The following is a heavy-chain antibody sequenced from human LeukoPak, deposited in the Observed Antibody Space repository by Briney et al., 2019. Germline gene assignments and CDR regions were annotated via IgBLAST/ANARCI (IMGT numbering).Heavy chain of an antibody. CDR3: ARHDYGDSNAFDI. CDR1: GGSISSSSYY. V-gene: IGHV4-39*01. J-gene: IGHJ3*02. CDR2: IYYSGST. D-gene: IGHD4-17*01. Sequence: SETLSLTCTVSGGSISSSSYYWGWIRQPPGKGLEWIGSIYYSGSTYYNPSLKSRVTISVDTSKNQFSLMLSSVTAADTAVYYCARHDYGDSNAFDIWGQGTMVTVSS.